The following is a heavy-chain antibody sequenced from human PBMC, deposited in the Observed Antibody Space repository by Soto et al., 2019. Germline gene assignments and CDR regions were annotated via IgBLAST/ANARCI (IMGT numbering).Heavy chain of an antibody. CDR2: IIPIFGTA. D-gene: IGHD1-26*01. Sequence: ASVKVSCKASGGTFSSYAISWVRQAPGQGLEWMGGIIPIFGTANYAQKFQGRVTITADESTSTAYMELSSLRSEDTAVYYCARSHYSGSYFDYWGQGTLVTVSS. CDR3: ARSHYSGSYFDY. CDR1: GGTFSSYA. J-gene: IGHJ4*02. V-gene: IGHV1-69*13.